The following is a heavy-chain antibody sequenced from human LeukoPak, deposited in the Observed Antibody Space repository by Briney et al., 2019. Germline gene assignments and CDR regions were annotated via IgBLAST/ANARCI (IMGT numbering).Heavy chain of an antibody. CDR1: GFTFSSYG. Sequence: GGSLRLSCAASGFTFSSYGMHWVRQAPGKGLEWVAFIRYDGSNKYYADSVKGRFTISRDNAKNSLYLQMNSLRAEDTAVYYCASQSNSGFDYWGQGTLVTVSS. J-gene: IGHJ4*02. CDR3: ASQSNSGFDY. CDR2: IRYDGSNK. V-gene: IGHV3-30*02. D-gene: IGHD1-26*01.